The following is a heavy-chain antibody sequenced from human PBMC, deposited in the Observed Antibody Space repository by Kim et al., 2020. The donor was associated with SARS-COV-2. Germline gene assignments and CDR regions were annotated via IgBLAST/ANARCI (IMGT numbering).Heavy chain of an antibody. V-gene: IGHV3-48*02. J-gene: IGHJ3*02. CDR3: VRDRMGGAFDI. CDR2: I. Sequence: IYYEDSVKGRFTISRDNAKNSLYLQMDSLRDEDTAVYYCVRDRMGGAFDIWGQGTMVTVSS. D-gene: IGHD3-16*01.